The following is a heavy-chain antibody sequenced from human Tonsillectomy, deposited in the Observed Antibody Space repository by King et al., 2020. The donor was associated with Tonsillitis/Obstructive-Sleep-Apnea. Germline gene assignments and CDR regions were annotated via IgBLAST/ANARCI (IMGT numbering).Heavy chain of an antibody. CDR3: ARTYYDFWSGYSLDAFDI. V-gene: IGHV1-3*01. J-gene: IGHJ3*02. CDR1: GYTFTSYA. Sequence: VQLVESGAEVKKPGASVKVSCKASGYTFTSYAMHWVRQAPGQRLEWMGWINAGNGNTKYSQKFQGRVTITRDTSASTAYMELSSLRSEDTAVYYCARTYYDFWSGYSLDAFDIWGQGTMVTVSS. CDR2: INAGNGNT. D-gene: IGHD3-3*01.